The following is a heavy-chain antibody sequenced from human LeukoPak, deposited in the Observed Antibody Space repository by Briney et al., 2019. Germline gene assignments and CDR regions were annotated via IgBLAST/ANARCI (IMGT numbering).Heavy chain of an antibody. J-gene: IGHJ4*02. D-gene: IGHD3-10*01. CDR3: ARDYASDY. CDR2: ISRSGDTI. CDR1: GFTFSRYE. Sequence: GGSLRLSCAASGFTFSRYEMNWVRQGPGKGLEWVSYISRSGDTIYFADSVKGRFTISRDNAKNSLYLQMSSLRAEDTAVYYCARDYASDYWGQGTLVTVSS. V-gene: IGHV3-48*03.